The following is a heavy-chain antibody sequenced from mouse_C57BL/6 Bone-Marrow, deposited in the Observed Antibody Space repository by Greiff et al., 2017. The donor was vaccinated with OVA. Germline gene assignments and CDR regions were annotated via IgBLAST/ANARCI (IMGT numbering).Heavy chain of an antibody. CDR3: ARVPCGSSYGLFDY. Sequence: DVMLVESGGGLVQPGGSLKLSCAASGFTFSDYGMAWVRQAPRKGPEWVAFISNLAYSIYYADTVTGRFTISRENAKNTLYLEMSSLRSEDTAMYYCARVPCGSSYGLFDYWGQGTTLTVSS. V-gene: IGHV5-15*01. J-gene: IGHJ2*01. CDR2: ISNLAYSI. D-gene: IGHD1-1*01. CDR1: GFTFSDYG.